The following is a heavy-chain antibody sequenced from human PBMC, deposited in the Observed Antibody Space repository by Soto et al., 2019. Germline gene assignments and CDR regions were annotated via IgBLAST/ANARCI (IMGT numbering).Heavy chain of an antibody. J-gene: IGHJ4*02. CDR1: GGSITLYY. CDR2: MYSSGST. D-gene: IGHD4-17*01. Sequence: SETLSLTCTVSGGSITLYYWNWIRRSPGKGLEWIGYMYSSGSTNYRSSLKSRVTISGDTSKDQFSLRLRSVTAADTAVYFCARSTGYGDSYFDYWGQGALVTVSS. CDR3: ARSTGYGDSYFDY. V-gene: IGHV4-59*13.